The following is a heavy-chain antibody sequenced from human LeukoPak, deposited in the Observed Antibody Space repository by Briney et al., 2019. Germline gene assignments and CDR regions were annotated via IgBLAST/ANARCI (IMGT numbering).Heavy chain of an antibody. CDR2: INWNGGST. CDR3: AREVYDFWSGYSNTYYDY. CDR1: GFTFDDYG. V-gene: IGHV3-20*04. D-gene: IGHD3-3*01. Sequence: GGSLRLSCAASGFTFDDYGMSWVRQAPGKWLEWVSGINWNGGSTGYADSVKGRFTISRDNAKNSLYLQMNSLRAEDTAVYYCAREVYDFWSGYSNTYYDYWGQGTLVTVSS. J-gene: IGHJ4*02.